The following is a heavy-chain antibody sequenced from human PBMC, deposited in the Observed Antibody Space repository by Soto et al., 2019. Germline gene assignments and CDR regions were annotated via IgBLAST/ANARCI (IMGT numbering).Heavy chain of an antibody. CDR3: VSKPGCGMYV. Sequence: EVQLVESGGDLVQPGRSLRLSCAASGFTFEDYAMHWVRQAPGKGLEWVSGISWNSGSIGYADSVKGRFTISRDNANNFLLLQMNSLRTEDTALYYCVSKPGCGMYVWGQVTMVTVSS. CDR2: ISWNSGSI. CDR1: GFTFEDYA. J-gene: IGHJ6*02. V-gene: IGHV3-9*01.